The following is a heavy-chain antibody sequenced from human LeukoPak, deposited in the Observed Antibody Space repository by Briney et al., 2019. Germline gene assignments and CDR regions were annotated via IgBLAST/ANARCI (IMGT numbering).Heavy chain of an antibody. CDR1: GYTFTSYD. Sequence: ASVKVSCKASGYTFTSYDINWVRQATGQGLEWMGWMNPNSGNTGYAQKFQGRVTITRNTSISTAYMELSSLRSEDTAVYYCARSRRCTNGVCLNWFDPWGQGTLVTVSS. D-gene: IGHD2-8*01. CDR3: ARSRRCTNGVCLNWFDP. V-gene: IGHV1-8*03. J-gene: IGHJ5*02. CDR2: MNPNSGNT.